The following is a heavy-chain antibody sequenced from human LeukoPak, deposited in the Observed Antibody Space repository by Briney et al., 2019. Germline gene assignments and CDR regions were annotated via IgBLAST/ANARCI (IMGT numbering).Heavy chain of an antibody. CDR1: GFTFTSSA. D-gene: IGHD1-26*01. Sequence: SVKVSCKASGFTFTSSAVQWVRQARGQGLEWIGCIFVGSGNTNYAQNVQESVTITRDMSTSRAYMELSSLRSEDTAVYYCAATRGTKVGATGLNYWGQGPLVTVSS. CDR3: AATRGTKVGATGLNY. V-gene: IGHV1-58*01. J-gene: IGHJ4*02. CDR2: IFVGSGNT.